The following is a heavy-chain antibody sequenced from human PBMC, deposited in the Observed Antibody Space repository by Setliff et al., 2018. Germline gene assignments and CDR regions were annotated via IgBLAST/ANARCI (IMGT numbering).Heavy chain of an antibody. Sequence: SETLSLTCTVSGYSISSGYYWGWIRQPPGKGLEWIGCIYYSGSTYYNPSLKSRVTISLDTSKNQFSLKLTSVTAADTAIYYCASGLNWLSSTEFDYWGQGTQVTVSS. CDR2: IYYSGST. J-gene: IGHJ4*02. CDR1: GYSISSGYY. D-gene: IGHD1-1*01. V-gene: IGHV4-38-2*02. CDR3: ASGLNWLSSTEFDY.